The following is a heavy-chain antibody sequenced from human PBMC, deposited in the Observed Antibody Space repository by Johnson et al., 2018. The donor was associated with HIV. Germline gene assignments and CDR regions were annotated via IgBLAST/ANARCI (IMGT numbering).Heavy chain of an antibody. Sequence: VQLVESGGGLVQPGGSLRLSCAASGFTVSRNYMSWVRQAPGKGLEWVSVIYSGGSTYYADSVKGRFTISSDNSKTTLYLQMYSLRAEDTAVYYCAKDLSYPKTRAFDIWGQGTMVTVSS. CDR2: IYSGGST. CDR3: AKDLSYPKTRAFDI. D-gene: IGHD2/OR15-2a*01. V-gene: IGHV3-66*02. CDR1: GFTVSRNY. J-gene: IGHJ3*02.